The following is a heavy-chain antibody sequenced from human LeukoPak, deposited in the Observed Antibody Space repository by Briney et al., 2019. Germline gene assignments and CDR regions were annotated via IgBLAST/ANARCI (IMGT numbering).Heavy chain of an antibody. J-gene: IGHJ6*03. CDR1: GGTFSSYA. Sequence: SVKVSCKASGGTFSSYAISWVRQAPGQGLEWMGGIIPIFATANYAQKFQGRVTITADESTSTAYMELSSLRSEDTAVYYCARGRTIFGVVNYYYYYMDVWGKGTTVTVSS. D-gene: IGHD3-3*01. V-gene: IGHV1-69*13. CDR3: ARGRTIFGVVNYYYYYMDV. CDR2: IIPIFATA.